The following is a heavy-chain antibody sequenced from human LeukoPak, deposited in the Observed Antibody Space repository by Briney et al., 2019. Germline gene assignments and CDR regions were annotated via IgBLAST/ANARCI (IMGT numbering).Heavy chain of an antibody. CDR3: ARERRAGAAFDI. J-gene: IGHJ3*02. CDR1: GYSISSDYY. D-gene: IGHD6-13*01. Sequence: SETLSLTCTVSGYSISSDYYWSWIGQPPEKGLEWIGYIYYSGSTNYNPSLKSRVTISVDTSKNQFSLKLSSVTAADTAVYYCARERRAGAAFDIWGQGTMVTVSS. V-gene: IGHV4-61*01. CDR2: IYYSGST.